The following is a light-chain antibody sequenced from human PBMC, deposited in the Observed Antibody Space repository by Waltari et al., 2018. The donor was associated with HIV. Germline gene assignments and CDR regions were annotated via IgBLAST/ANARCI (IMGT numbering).Light chain of an antibody. J-gene: IGLJ1*01. CDR2: EVS. CDR1: SSDVGGYNY. CDR3: SSYTSSSTQV. Sequence: QSALTQPASVSGSPGQSITISCTGTSSDVGGYNYVSWYQQHPGKAPKLMIYEVSNRPSGVSNLFSGSKSGNTASLTISGLQAEDEADYYCSSYTSSSTQVFGTGTKVTVL. V-gene: IGLV2-14*01.